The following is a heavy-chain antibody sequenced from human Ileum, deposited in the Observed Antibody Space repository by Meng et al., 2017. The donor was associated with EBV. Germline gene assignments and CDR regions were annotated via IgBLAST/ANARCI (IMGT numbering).Heavy chain of an antibody. CDR3: ARDRSGSYYSPTFDY. D-gene: IGHD3-10*01. Sequence: QLRLQESGPGLVKPSETLSLTCTVSGGSISSSSYYWGWIRQPPGKGLEWIGSIYYSGSTYYNPSLKSRVTISVDTSKNQFSLKLSSVTAADTAVYYCARDRSGSYYSPTFDYWGQGTLVTVSS. CDR1: GGSISSSSYY. V-gene: IGHV4-39*07. J-gene: IGHJ4*02. CDR2: IYYSGST.